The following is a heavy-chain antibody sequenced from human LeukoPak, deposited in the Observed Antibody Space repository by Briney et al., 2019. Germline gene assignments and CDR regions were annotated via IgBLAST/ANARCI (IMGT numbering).Heavy chain of an antibody. V-gene: IGHV3-23*01. Sequence: GGSLRLSCAASGFTFSSYAMSWVRQAPGKGLEWVSAISGSGGSTYYADSVKGRFTISRDNSKNTLYLQMNSLRAEDTAVYYCAKDRGYYDYVWGSYRYGKTPIDCWGQGTLVTVSS. J-gene: IGHJ4*02. CDR2: ISGSGGST. CDR1: GFTFSSYA. D-gene: IGHD3-16*02. CDR3: AKDRGYYDYVWGSYRYGKTPIDC.